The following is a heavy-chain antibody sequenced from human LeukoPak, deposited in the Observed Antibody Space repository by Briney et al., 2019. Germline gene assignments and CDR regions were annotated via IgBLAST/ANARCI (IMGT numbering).Heavy chain of an antibody. D-gene: IGHD6-13*01. V-gene: IGHV3-43*02. J-gene: IGHJ4*02. CDR3: AKDPHPGIAAAGTSAY. Sequence: GGSLRLSCAASGFTFDDYAMHWVRQAPGKGLEWVSLISGDGGSTYYADSVKGRFTISRDNSKNSLYLQMNSLRTEDTALYYCAKDPHPGIAAAGTSAYWGQGTLVTVSS. CDR1: GFTFDDYA. CDR2: ISGDGGST.